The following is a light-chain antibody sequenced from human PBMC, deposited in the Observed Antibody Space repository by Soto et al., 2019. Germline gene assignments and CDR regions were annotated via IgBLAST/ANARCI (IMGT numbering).Light chain of an antibody. CDR3: GTWDSSLSGVV. CDR2: DNN. J-gene: IGLJ2*01. CDR1: SSNIGNNY. Sequence: QSVLTQPPSVSAAPGQKVTISCSGSSSNIGNNYVSWYQQLPGTAPKLLIYDNNKRPSGIPDRFSGSKSGTSATLGITGLQTGDKADYYCGTWDSSLSGVVFGGGTKLTVL. V-gene: IGLV1-51*01.